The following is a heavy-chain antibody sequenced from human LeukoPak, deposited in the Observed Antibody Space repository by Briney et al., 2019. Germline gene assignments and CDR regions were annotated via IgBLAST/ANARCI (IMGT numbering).Heavy chain of an antibody. D-gene: IGHD3-10*01. CDR3: ARLSASSGSGSYYSTLAY. CDR2: INHSGST. J-gene: IGHJ4*02. CDR1: GGSFSGYY. V-gene: IGHV4-34*01. Sequence: SETLSLTCAVYGGSFSGYYWSWIRQPPGKGLEWSGEINHSGSTNYNPSLKSRVTISVDTSKNQFSLKLSSVTAEDTAVYYCARLSASSGSGSYYSTLAYWGQGTLVTVSS.